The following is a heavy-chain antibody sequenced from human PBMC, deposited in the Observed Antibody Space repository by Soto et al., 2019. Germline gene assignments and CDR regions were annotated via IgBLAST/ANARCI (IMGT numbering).Heavy chain of an antibody. CDR2: ISSSSSYI. Sequence: GGSLRLSCAASGFTFSSYSMNWVRQAPGKGLEWVSSISSSSSYIYYVDSVKGRFTISRDNAKNSLYLQMNSLRAEDTAVYYCARDRGYSYGRGDYYYYYGMDVWGQGTTVTVSS. D-gene: IGHD5-18*01. V-gene: IGHV3-21*01. J-gene: IGHJ6*02. CDR3: ARDRGYSYGRGDYYYYYGMDV. CDR1: GFTFSSYS.